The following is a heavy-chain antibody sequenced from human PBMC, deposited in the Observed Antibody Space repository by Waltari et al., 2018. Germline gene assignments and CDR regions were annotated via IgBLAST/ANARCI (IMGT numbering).Heavy chain of an antibody. D-gene: IGHD6-13*01. Sequence: QVQLQESGPGLVKPSETLSLTCTVSGGSISSYYWSWIRRPPGKGLEWIGYIYYSGSTNYNPSLKSRVTISVDTSKNQFSLKLSSVTAADTAVYYCARAPGSSSWYGGGYFDYWGQGTLVTVSS. V-gene: IGHV4-59*01. CDR2: IYYSGST. CDR3: ARAPGSSSWYGGGYFDY. CDR1: GGSISSYY. J-gene: IGHJ4*02.